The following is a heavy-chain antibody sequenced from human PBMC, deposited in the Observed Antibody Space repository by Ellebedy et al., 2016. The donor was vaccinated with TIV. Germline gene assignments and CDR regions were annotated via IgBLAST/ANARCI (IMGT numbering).Heavy chain of an antibody. CDR3: ARVPSRTFFDI. CDR2: IYYSGST. D-gene: IGHD1-14*01. V-gene: IGHV4-59*01. J-gene: IGHJ3*02. CDR1: GGSISSYY. Sequence: MPSETLSLTCTVSGGSISSYYWSWIRQPPGKGLEWIWYIYYSGSTNYNPSLKSRVTISVDTSKNQFSLKLSSVTSADTAVYYCARVPSRTFFDIWGQGTMVTVSS.